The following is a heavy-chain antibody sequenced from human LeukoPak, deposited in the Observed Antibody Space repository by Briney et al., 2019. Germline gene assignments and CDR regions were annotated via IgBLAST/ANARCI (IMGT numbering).Heavy chain of an antibody. CDR3: ATWAFYHGLDV. J-gene: IGHJ6*02. CDR2: ITNDGGKT. CDR1: GFAFHAFD. V-gene: IGHV3-43*02. D-gene: IGHD1-26*01. Sequence: SGGPLRLSCAASGFAFHAFDMHWVRQAPGKGLEWVSRITNDGGKTYYADSVRGRFTISRDNSQSSLYLQMNSLRTDDAALYYCATWAFYHGLDVWGQGTTVTVSS.